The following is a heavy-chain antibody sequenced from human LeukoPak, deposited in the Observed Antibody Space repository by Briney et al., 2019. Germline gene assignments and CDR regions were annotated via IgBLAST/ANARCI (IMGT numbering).Heavy chain of an antibody. CDR3: ATTKQARRYFDY. J-gene: IGHJ4*02. Sequence: GRSLRLSCAGSGFTFSSNALSWVRQAPGKGLEWVSAISTSGGNTYYADSVRGRFTISRDNSKNTLYLQMNTLRAEDTAVYYCATTKQARRYFDYWGQGTLVTVSS. D-gene: IGHD1-1*01. V-gene: IGHV3-23*01. CDR2: ISTSGGNT. CDR1: GFTFSSNA.